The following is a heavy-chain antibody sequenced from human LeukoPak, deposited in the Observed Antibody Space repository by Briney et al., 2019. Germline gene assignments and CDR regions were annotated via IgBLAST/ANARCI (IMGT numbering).Heavy chain of an antibody. J-gene: IGHJ5*02. CDR1: GGSISSSYW. CDR3: ASKDYSASGRDFRT. CDR2: IYHSGST. V-gene: IGHV4-4*02. Sequence: SETLSLTCVVSGGSISSSYWWSWVRQPPGKGLEWIGEIYHSGSTNYNLSLKSRLTISLDKSKNHFSLKLRSVTAADTAVYYCASKDYSASGRDFRTWGQGTLVTVSS. D-gene: IGHD3-10*01.